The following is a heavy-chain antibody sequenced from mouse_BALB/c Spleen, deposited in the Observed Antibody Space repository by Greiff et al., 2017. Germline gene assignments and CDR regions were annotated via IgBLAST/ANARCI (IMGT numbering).Heavy chain of an antibody. CDR1: GFTFSSFG. Sequence: EVQRVESGGGLVQPGGSRKLSCAASGFTFSSFGMHWVRQAPEKGLEWVAYISSGSSTIYYADTVKGRFTISRDNPKNTLFLQMTSLRSEDTAMYYCARYGAMDYWGQGTSVTVSS. D-gene: IGHD1-1*01. CDR3: ARYGAMDY. J-gene: IGHJ4*01. V-gene: IGHV5-17*02. CDR2: ISSGSSTI.